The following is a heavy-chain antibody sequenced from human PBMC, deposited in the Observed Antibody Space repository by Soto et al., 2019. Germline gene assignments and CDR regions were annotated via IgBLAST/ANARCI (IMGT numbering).Heavy chain of an antibody. J-gene: IGHJ4*02. CDR3: AKDLRAIVVVPATTFDY. V-gene: IGHV3-23*01. CDR2: ISGSGGST. D-gene: IGHD2-2*01. Sequence: GGSLRLSCAASGFTLSSYAMSWVRQAPGKGLEWVSAISGSGGSTYYADSVKGRFTISRDNSKNTLYLQMNSLRAEDTAVYYCAKDLRAIVVVPATTFDYWGQGTLVTVSS. CDR1: GFTLSSYA.